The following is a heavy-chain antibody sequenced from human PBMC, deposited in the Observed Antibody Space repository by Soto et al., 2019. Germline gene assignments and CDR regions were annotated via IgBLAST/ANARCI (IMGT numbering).Heavy chain of an antibody. J-gene: IGHJ4*02. CDR3: AKLYWNPRYFDY. D-gene: IGHD1-1*01. Sequence: GGSLRLSCVASGFTFSTVAMTWVRQAPGKGLEWVSSISDNGGNTDYAVSMRGRFTLSRDNSKNTLYLQMNHLKAEDTAVYYCAKLYWNPRYFDYWGQGARVTVSS. CDR2: ISDNGGNT. V-gene: IGHV3-23*01. CDR1: GFTFSTVA.